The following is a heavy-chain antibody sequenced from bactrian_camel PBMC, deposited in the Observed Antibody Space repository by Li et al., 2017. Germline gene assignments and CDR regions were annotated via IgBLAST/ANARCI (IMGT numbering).Heavy chain of an antibody. CDR1: GTTNSNYC. V-gene: IGHV3-2*01. CDR2: VDDDGYT. D-gene: IGHD4*01. CDR3: AADCLLNSDPRGEYVNY. J-gene: IGHJ4*01. Sequence: VQLVESGGGSVQPGGSLSLSCAVSGTTNSNYCMGWFRQAPGKEREAVARVDDDGYTKYADSVKGRFTASRDNAKNALNLQMNSLKPEDTAMYYCAADCLLNSDPRGEYVNYWGQGTQVTVS.